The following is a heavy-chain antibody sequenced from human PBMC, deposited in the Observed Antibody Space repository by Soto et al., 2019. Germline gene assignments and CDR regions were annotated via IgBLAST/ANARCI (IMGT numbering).Heavy chain of an antibody. CDR2: INHLGSI. V-gene: IGHV4-34*01. J-gene: IGHJ6*03. D-gene: IGHD3-16*01. CDR3: ARGGISHWAYFYYMDV. CDR1: GVSLSDYF. Sequence: SDTLSLTCVVSGVSLSDYFWSWILQPPGMALEWIGEINHLGSINYNPSLKSRVTMSVDTSKNQFSLTLNSVTAADTATYYCARGGISHWAYFYYMDVWDRGTTVTVSS.